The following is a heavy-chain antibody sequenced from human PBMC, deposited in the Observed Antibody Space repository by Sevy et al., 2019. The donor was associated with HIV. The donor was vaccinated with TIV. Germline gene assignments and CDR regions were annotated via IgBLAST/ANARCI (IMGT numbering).Heavy chain of an antibody. Sequence: GGSLRLSCAASGFTFSSYSMNWVRQAPGKGLEWVSSISSSSYTYYADSVKGRFTISRDNAKNSLYLQMNSLRAEDTAVYYCARGSPYYYGSGSSDWFDPWGQGTLVTVSS. V-gene: IGHV3-21*01. CDR2: ISSSSYT. J-gene: IGHJ5*02. D-gene: IGHD3-10*01. CDR1: GFTFSSYS. CDR3: ARGSPYYYGSGSSDWFDP.